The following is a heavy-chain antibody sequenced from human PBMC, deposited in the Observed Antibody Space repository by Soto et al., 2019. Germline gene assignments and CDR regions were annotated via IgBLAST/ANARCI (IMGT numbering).Heavy chain of an antibody. Sequence: GASVKVSCKASGGTFSSYAISWVRQAPGQGLEWVGGIIPRFGTANYAQKFQGRVTITADESTSTAYMELSSLRSEDTAMYYCAKVKYDSSGYYRNFDYWGQGTPVTVS. CDR1: GGTFSSYA. CDR2: IIPRFGTA. D-gene: IGHD3-22*01. CDR3: AKVKYDSSGYYRNFDY. J-gene: IGHJ4*02. V-gene: IGHV1-69*13.